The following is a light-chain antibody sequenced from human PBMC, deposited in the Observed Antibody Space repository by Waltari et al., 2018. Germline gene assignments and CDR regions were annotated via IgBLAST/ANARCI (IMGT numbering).Light chain of an antibody. CDR1: RSTVGGYNY. Sequence: QSALTQPASVFGSPGPSVTLPCTGTRSTVGGYNYVSRYLQHPGKAPKLMIYDVSNRPSGVSNRFSGSKSGNTASLTISGLQAEDEADYYCSSYTSSSTLVVFGGGTKLTVL. CDR3: SSYTSSSTLVV. J-gene: IGLJ2*01. CDR2: DVS. V-gene: IGLV2-14*03.